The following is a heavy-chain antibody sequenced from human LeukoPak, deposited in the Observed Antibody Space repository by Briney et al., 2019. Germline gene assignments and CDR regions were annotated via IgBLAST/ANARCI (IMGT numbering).Heavy chain of an antibody. CDR2: INPSGDPT. J-gene: IGHJ3*02. V-gene: IGHV1-46*01. D-gene: IGHD3-22*01. CDR1: GYTFTSYY. Sequence: ASVKVSCKASGYTFTSYYMHWVRQAPGQGLEWVGIINPSGDPTTYAQKFQGRVTITADKFTSTAYMQLSSLRSEDTAMYYCARDPTYYYDSSGYSPTDSDAFDIWGQGTMVTVSA. CDR3: ARDPTYYYDSSGYSPTDSDAFDI.